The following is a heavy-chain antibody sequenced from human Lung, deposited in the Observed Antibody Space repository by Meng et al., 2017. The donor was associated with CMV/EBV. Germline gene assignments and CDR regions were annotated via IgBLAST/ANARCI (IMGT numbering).Heavy chain of an antibody. CDR3: ARGHYGMDV. V-gene: IGHV3-11*01. CDR1: GFTFSDYY. J-gene: IGHJ6*02. CDR2: ISYSADTM. Sequence: SCVASGFTFSDYYMSWIRQAPGKGLEWVSYISYSADTMDYADSVSGRFTISRDNAENSLFLQMNSLTVDDSAIYYCARGHYGMDVWGQGTTVTVSS.